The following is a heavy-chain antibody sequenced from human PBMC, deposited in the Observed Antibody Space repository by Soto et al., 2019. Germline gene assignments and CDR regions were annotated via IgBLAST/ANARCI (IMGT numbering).Heavy chain of an antibody. CDR3: ARDESAPGPLDI. V-gene: IGHV4-59*01. CDR1: GDSIRGYY. J-gene: IGHJ3*02. CDR2: VYYSGST. Sequence: QVQLQESGPGLVKPSETLSLTCSVSGDSIRGYYWSWIRQPPGKGLEWIGYVYYSGSTNYNPSLKSRVIISVDTSKNQFSLELSSVTAADTAVYYCARDESAPGPLDIWGQGTMVTVSS.